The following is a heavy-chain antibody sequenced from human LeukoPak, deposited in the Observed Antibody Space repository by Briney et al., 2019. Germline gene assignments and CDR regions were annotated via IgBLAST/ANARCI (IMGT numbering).Heavy chain of an antibody. Sequence: PGGSLRLSCAASGFTFSSHWMSCVRQAPGKGLEWVAKIKQDGSDKYYVDSVKGRFTTSRDNVKNSLYLQMNSLRADDTAVYYCARFEYTSAWRPFDYWGQGTLVTVSS. CDR2: IKQDGSDK. CDR1: GFTFSSHW. CDR3: ARFEYTSAWRPFDY. J-gene: IGHJ4*02. D-gene: IGHD6-19*01. V-gene: IGHV3-7*04.